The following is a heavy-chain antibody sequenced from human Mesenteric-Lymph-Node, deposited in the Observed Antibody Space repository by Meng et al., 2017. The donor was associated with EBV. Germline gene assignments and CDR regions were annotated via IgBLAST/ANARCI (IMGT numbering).Heavy chain of an antibody. CDR3: ARDRGWELLDY. Sequence: QVQLQEPGPGLVKPSETLSLTCTVSGVSVSGDSFYWSWIRQPPGKGLEWIGFIYDSGITHYSPSLKSRVTISVDTSKNQFSLELRSMTPADTAVYYCARDRGWELLDYWGQGTLVTVSS. V-gene: IGHV4-61*01. D-gene: IGHD1-26*01. CDR2: IYDSGIT. CDR1: GVSVSGDSFY. J-gene: IGHJ4*02.